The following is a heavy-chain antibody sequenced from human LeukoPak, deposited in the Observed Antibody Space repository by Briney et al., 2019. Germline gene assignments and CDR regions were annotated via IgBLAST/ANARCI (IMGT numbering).Heavy chain of an antibody. Sequence: ASVKVSCKVSGYTLTELSMHWVRQAPGKGLEWMGGFDPEDGETIYAQKFQGRVTMTEDTSTDTAYMELSSLRSEDTAVYYCATERLRWPGNYYYMDVWGKGTTVTVSS. CDR1: GYTLTELS. J-gene: IGHJ6*03. D-gene: IGHD4-23*01. CDR2: FDPEDGET. V-gene: IGHV1-24*01. CDR3: ATERLRWPGNYYYMDV.